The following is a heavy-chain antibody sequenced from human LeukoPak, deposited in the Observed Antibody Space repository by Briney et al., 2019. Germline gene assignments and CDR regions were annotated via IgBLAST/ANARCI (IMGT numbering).Heavy chain of an antibody. CDR2: IFYSGST. V-gene: IGHV4-39*07. CDR1: GGYISSSNYY. Sequence: SETLSLTCTVSGGYISSSNYYWVWIRQPPGKGLEWVASIFYSGSTYFNPSLKSRVTILVDTSKNQFSLKLSSVTAADTAVYYCARQGGAVRDYWGQGTLVTVSS. CDR3: ARQGGAVRDY. D-gene: IGHD6-19*01. J-gene: IGHJ4*02.